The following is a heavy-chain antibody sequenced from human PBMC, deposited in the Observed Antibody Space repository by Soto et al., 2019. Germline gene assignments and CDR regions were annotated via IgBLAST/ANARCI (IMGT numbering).Heavy chain of an antibody. CDR1: GGSISSGGYY. Sequence: SETLSLTCTVSGGSISSGGYYWSWIRQHPGKGLEWIGYIYYSGSTYYNPSLKSRVTISVDTSKNQFSLKLSSVTAADTAVYYCATQRHSSSSSYYYYYYGMDVWGQGTTVTVSS. CDR3: ATQRHSSSSSYYYYYYGMDV. J-gene: IGHJ6*02. V-gene: IGHV4-31*03. CDR2: IYYSGST. D-gene: IGHD6-6*01.